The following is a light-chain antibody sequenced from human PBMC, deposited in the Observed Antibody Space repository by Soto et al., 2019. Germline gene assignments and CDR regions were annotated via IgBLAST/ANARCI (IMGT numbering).Light chain of an antibody. Sequence: QSVLTQPASVSGSPGQSITISCTGSSSDVGAYNYVSWYQHHPGEAPKLIIYRVTKRPSGVSSRFSASKSGNTASLTISGLQAEDECHYYCSSYTSTSTVIFGGGTKLTVL. J-gene: IGLJ2*01. V-gene: IGLV2-14*01. CDR2: RVT. CDR3: SSYTSTSTVI. CDR1: SSDVGAYNY.